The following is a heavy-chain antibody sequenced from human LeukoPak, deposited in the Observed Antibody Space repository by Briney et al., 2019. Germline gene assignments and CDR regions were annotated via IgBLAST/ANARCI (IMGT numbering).Heavy chain of an antibody. CDR1: GFAPRTYV. CDR2: ITGSGGST. Sequence: CLSPSCAASGFAPRTYVANSVPQAPRKGLEWVSTITGSGGSTYYADSVKGRFTISGDNSKNTLYLQMSSLRVEDTAVYYCAKDRGRYYDSSGDYLGYYFDSWGQGILVTVST. V-gene: IGHV3-23*01. J-gene: IGHJ4*02. D-gene: IGHD3-22*01. CDR3: AKDRGRYYDSSGDYLGYYFDS.